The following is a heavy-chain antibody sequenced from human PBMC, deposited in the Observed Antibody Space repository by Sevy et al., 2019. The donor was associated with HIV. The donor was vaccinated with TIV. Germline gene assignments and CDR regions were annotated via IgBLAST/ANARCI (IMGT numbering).Heavy chain of an antibody. J-gene: IGHJ3*02. Sequence: GGSLRLSCAASGFTFSSYSMNWVRQAPGKGLEWVSSISSSSSYIYYADSVKGRFTISRDNAKNSLYLQMNSLRAEDTAVYYCARASITIFGVGFDAFDIWDQGTMVTVSS. CDR1: GFTFSSYS. V-gene: IGHV3-21*01. CDR3: ARASITIFGVGFDAFDI. CDR2: ISSSSSYI. D-gene: IGHD3-3*01.